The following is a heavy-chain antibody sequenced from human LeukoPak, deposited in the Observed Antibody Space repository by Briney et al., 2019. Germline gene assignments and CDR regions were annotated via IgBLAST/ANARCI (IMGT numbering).Heavy chain of an antibody. Sequence: SETLSLTCAVSGGSISSSNWWSWVRQPPGKGLEWIGEIYHSGSTNYNPSLKSRVTISVDKSKNQFSLKLSSVTAADTAVYYCARERAGTTGTNDAFDIWGQGTMVIVSS. D-gene: IGHD1-1*01. CDR1: GGSISSSNW. CDR3: ARERAGTTGTNDAFDI. V-gene: IGHV4-4*02. CDR2: IYHSGST. J-gene: IGHJ3*02.